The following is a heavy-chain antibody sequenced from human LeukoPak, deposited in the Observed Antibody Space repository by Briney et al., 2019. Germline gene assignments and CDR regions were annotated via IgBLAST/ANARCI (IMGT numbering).Heavy chain of an antibody. CDR3: AKDTVSYDFWSGYPGVMAFDI. J-gene: IGHJ3*02. D-gene: IGHD3-3*01. Sequence: GGSLRLSCAASGFTLSIYGMSGVRQAPGKGLDGVSAISGICGSTYYADSVKGRFTISRDNSKNTLYLQMNSLRVEDTAVYYRAKDTVSYDFWSGYPGVMAFDIWGQGTMVTVSS. V-gene: IGHV3-23*01. CDR1: GFTLSIYG. CDR2: ISGICGST.